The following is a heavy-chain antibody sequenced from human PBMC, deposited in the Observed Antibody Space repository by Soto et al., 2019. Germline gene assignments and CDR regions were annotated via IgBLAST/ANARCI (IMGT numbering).Heavy chain of an antibody. J-gene: IGHJ4*02. CDR1: GGTISTGDHY. CDR3: VRTVKYIHGATTQFGS. Sequence: SETLSLTCSVSGGTISTGDHYWGWIRQPPGKGLEWIGYIFYSGTTYYSPSLKSRLTISIDTSTNQFSLKLNSVTAADAAVYYCVRTVKYIHGATTQFGSWGQGTLVTVSS. D-gene: IGHD1-7*01. CDR2: IFYSGTT. V-gene: IGHV4-30-4*01.